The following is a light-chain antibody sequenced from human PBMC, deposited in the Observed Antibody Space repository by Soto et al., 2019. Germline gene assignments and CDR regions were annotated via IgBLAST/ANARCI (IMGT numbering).Light chain of an antibody. Sequence: AIRMTQSPSSLSASTGDRVTITCRASQGISSYLAWYQQKPGKAPKLLIYAASTLQSGVPSRFSGSGSGTYFTLTITGLQPDDFATYYCQNYDGPPWTFGQGTKVDIK. CDR3: QNYDGPPWT. CDR1: QGISSY. J-gene: IGKJ1*01. CDR2: AAS. V-gene: IGKV1-8*01.